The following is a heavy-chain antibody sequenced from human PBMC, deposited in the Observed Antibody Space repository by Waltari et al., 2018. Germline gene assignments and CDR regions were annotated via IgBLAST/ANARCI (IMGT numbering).Heavy chain of an antibody. CDR1: GGSIGNDY. V-gene: IGHV4-59*01. D-gene: IGHD6-6*01. CDR2: VYHGGST. CDR3: ARGGASSKYFDY. Sequence: QVRLQESGPGLVKPSETLSLSCTVSGGSIGNDYWSWIRQPPGKGLEWIGFVYHGGSTNYNPSLKSRVTISVDTSKNQFSLKLKSVTAADTAVYYCARGGASSKYFDYWGQGTLVTVSS. J-gene: IGHJ4*02.